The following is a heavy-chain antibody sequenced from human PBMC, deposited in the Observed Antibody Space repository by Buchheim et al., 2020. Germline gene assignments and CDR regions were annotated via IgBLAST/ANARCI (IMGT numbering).Heavy chain of an antibody. CDR3: ARDTCGGKGKRGLNY. CDR1: GFTFSSYA. D-gene: IGHD4-23*01. V-gene: IGHV3-30*04. CDR2: ISYDGSNK. J-gene: IGHJ4*02. Sequence: QVQLVESGGGVVQPGRSLRLSCAASGFTFSSYAMHWVRQAPGKGLEWVAVISYDGSNKYYADSVKGRFTISRDNSKNTLYLQMNSLRAEDTAVYYCARDTCGGKGKRGLNYWGQGTL.